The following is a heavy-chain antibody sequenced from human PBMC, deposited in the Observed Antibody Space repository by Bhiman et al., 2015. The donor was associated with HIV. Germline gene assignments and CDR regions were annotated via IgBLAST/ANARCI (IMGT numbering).Heavy chain of an antibody. V-gene: IGHV3-33*06. CDR1: GFTFSNYG. Sequence: QVQLVESGGGVVQPGRSLRLSCAASGFTFSNYGIHWVRQAPGKGLEWVAVIWHDASNKYYADSVKGRFTISRDNSKNTLYLQMNSLRAEDTAVYYCAKDLHDSSGLHFFDYWGQGTLVTVSS. CDR2: IWHDASNK. D-gene: IGHD3-22*01. CDR3: AKDLHDSSGLHFFDY. J-gene: IGHJ4*02.